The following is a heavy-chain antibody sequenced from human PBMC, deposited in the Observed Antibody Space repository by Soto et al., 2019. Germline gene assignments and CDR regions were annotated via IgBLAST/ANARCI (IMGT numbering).Heavy chain of an antibody. CDR1: GGTFSSYT. V-gene: IGHV1-69*08. Sequence: QVQLVQSGAEVKKPGSSVKVSCKASGGTFSSYTISWVRQAPGQGLEWMGRIIPILGIANYAQKFQGRVTMISDKSTSTAYMELSSLRSEDTAVYYCAREVYYYDSSGYYTHDAFDIWGQGTMVTVSS. D-gene: IGHD3-22*01. J-gene: IGHJ3*02. CDR2: IIPILGIA. CDR3: AREVYYYDSSGYYTHDAFDI.